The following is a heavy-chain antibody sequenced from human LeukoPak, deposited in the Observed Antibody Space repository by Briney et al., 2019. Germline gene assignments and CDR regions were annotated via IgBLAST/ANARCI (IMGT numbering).Heavy chain of an antibody. CDR2: ISGSGGST. Sequence: GGSLRLSCAASGFTFSSYAMSWVRQAPGKGLEWVSAISGSGGSTYYADSVKGRFTISRDNSKNTLYLQMNSLRAEDTAVYYSATTDDSSGYHYFDYWGQGTLVTVSS. D-gene: IGHD3-22*01. CDR1: GFTFSSYA. CDR3: ATTDDSSGYHYFDY. V-gene: IGHV3-23*01. J-gene: IGHJ4*02.